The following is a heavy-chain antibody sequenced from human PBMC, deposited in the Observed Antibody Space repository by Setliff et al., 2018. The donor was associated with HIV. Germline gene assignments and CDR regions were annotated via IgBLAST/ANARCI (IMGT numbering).Heavy chain of an antibody. Sequence: SETLSLTCTVSGGSITSGNYFWTWIRQPAGKGLEWIGHIYTDGSTNYNPSFRSRVTISVDSSKNQFSLKLSSVTAADTAVYYCARRSGWSLDYWGQGTLVTVSS. V-gene: IGHV4-61*09. CDR3: ARRSGWSLDY. CDR2: IYTDGST. D-gene: IGHD6-19*01. CDR1: GGSITSGNYF. J-gene: IGHJ4*02.